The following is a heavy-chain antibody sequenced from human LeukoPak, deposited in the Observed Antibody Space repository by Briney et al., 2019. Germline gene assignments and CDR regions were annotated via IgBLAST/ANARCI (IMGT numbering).Heavy chain of an antibody. Sequence: HPGGSLRLSCAASGFTLSGHAMNWVRQAPGKGLEWVSYISISSSSVYYADSVKGRFTISRDNSKNTLYLQMNSLKTEDTAVYYCTTDPPVVPAALDAFDIWGQGTMVTVSS. CDR1: GFTLSGHA. D-gene: IGHD2-2*01. CDR2: ISISSSSV. CDR3: TTDPPVVPAALDAFDI. V-gene: IGHV3-48*01. J-gene: IGHJ3*02.